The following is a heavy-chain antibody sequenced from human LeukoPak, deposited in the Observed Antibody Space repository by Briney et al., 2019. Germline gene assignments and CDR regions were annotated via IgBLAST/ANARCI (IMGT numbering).Heavy chain of an antibody. V-gene: IGHV4-61*02. CDR2: MYTSGST. Sequence: PSQTLSLTCTVSGGSISSGSYYWSWIRQPAGKGLEWIELMYTSGSTNYNPSLKSRVTISVDTSKNQFSLKLSSVTAADTAMYYCARGYNPYLFDIWGQGTMVTVSS. D-gene: IGHD1-14*01. CDR3: ARGYNPYLFDI. CDR1: GGSISSGSYY. J-gene: IGHJ3*02.